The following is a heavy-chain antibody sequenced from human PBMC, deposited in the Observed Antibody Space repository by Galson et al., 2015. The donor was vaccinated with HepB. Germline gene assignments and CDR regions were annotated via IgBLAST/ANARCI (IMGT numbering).Heavy chain of an antibody. CDR3: ARLDGGGSPSWMYYFDY. CDR1: GFTFSSYS. J-gene: IGHJ4*02. V-gene: IGHV3-48*04. CDR2: ISSSSSTI. D-gene: IGHD3-16*01. Sequence: SLRLSCAASGFTFSSYSMNWVRQAPGKGLEWVSYISSSSSTIYYADSVKGRFTISRDNAKNSLYLQMNSLRAEDTAVYYCARLDGGGSPSWMYYFDYWGQGALVTVSS.